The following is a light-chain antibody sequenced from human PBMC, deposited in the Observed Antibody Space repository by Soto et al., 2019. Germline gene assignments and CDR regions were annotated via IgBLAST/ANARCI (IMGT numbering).Light chain of an antibody. V-gene: IGKV2-28*01. CDR2: LGS. Sequence: DIVMTQSPLSLPVTPGEPASISCRSSQSLLHSNGYNYLDWYLQKPGQPPQLLIYLGSNRASGVPDRFSGSGSGTDFTLKISRVEAEDVGVYYCMQALQTPPFTFGPGTKADIK. J-gene: IGKJ3*01. CDR1: QSLLHSNGYNY. CDR3: MQALQTPPFT.